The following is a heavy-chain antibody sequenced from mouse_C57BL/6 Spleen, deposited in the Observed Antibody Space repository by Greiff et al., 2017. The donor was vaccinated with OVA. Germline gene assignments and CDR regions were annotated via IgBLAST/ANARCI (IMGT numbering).Heavy chain of an antibody. J-gene: IGHJ4*01. CDR3: ARFEGSNPYDYAMDY. V-gene: IGHV7-3*01. CDR2: IRNKANGYTT. D-gene: IGHD2-5*01. CDR1: GFTFTDYY. Sequence: EVKVVESGGGLVQPGGSLSLSCAASGFTFTDYYMSWVRQPPGKALEWLGFIRNKANGYTTEYSASVKGRFTISRDNSQSILYLQMNALRAEDSATYDCARFEGSNPYDYAMDYWGQGTSVTVSS.